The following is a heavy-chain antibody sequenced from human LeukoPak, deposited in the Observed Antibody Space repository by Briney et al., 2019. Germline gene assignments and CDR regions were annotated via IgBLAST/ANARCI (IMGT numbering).Heavy chain of an antibody. Sequence: ASVKVSCKASGYTFSGYYLHWVRQATGQGLVWMGWINPNSGGTKYAQNFQGRVTMTRDTSISTAYMELSRLRSDDTAVYYCARLFNYDSSDYTFDYWGQGTLVTVSS. CDR3: ARLFNYDSSDYTFDY. V-gene: IGHV1-2*02. D-gene: IGHD3-22*01. CDR2: INPNSGGT. J-gene: IGHJ4*02. CDR1: GYTFSGYY.